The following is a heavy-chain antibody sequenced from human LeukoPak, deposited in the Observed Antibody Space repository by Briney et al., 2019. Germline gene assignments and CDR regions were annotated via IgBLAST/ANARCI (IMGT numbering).Heavy chain of an antibody. CDR3: ARDGSSSGYYPYFDY. D-gene: IGHD3-22*01. CDR1: GFTFSSSV. J-gene: IGHJ4*02. CDR2: IGTAGET. Sequence: GGSLRLSCVASGFTFSSSVMHWVRQPTGKGVEWVSGIGTAGETYYLGSVKGRFTISRESATNSLYLQMNSLRAEDTAVYYCARDGSSSGYYPYFDYWGQGTLVTVSS. V-gene: IGHV3-13*01.